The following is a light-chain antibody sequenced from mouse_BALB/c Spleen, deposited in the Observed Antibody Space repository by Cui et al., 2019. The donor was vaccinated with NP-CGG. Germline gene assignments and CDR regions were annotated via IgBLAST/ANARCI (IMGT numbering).Light chain of an antibody. CDR2: GTN. CDR3: ALWYSNHWV. V-gene: IGLV1*01. J-gene: IGLJ1*01. Sequence: QAVVTQESALTTSPGETVTLTCRSSTGAVTTGNYANWVQEKPDHLFTGLIGGTNNRPPGVPARFSGSLIGDKAALTSTGAQTEDEAMYFCALWYSNHWVFGGGTKLTVL. CDR1: TGAVTTGNY.